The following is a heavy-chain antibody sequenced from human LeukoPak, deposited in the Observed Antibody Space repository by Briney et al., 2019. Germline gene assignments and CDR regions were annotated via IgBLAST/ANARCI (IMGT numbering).Heavy chain of an antibody. Sequence: GGSLRLSCAASGFTFSSNPMSWVRQAPGKGLEWVSAIVPSGGTTSYADSAKGRFTISRDNSRNTLYLQMTILRAQDTAVYYCATARAGGGTYPVFDYWGQGTLVTVSS. CDR3: ATARAGGGTYPVFDY. D-gene: IGHD1-26*01. V-gene: IGHV3-23*01. J-gene: IGHJ4*02. CDR1: GFTFSSNP. CDR2: IVPSGGTT.